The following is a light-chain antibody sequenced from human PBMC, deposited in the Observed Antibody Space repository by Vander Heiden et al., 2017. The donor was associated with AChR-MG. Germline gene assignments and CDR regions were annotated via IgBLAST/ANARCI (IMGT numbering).Light chain of an antibody. CDR2: GNS. V-gene: IGLV1-40*01. Sequence: QSVLTPPPSVSGAPGQRVTIPCTGRSSNIGAGYDVHWYQQVPGTAPKLLIYGNSNRPSGVPDRFSGSKSGTSASLAIAGLQAEDEADYYCQSYDSSLSGWVFGGGTKLTVL. J-gene: IGLJ3*02. CDR3: QSYDSSLSGWV. CDR1: SSNIGAGYD.